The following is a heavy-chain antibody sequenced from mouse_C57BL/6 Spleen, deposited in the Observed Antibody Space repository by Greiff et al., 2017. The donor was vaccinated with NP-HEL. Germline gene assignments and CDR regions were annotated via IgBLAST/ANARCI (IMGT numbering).Heavy chain of an antibody. Sequence: VQLQQSGAELVKPGASVKISCKASGYAFSSYWMNWVKQRPGKGLEWIGQIYPGDGDTNYNGKFKGKATLTADKSSSTAYMQLRSLTSEDSVVYFCARGGDYYGSYYYAMDYWGQRTSVTVSS. CDR2: IYPGDGDT. V-gene: IGHV1-80*01. J-gene: IGHJ4*01. CDR3: ARGGDYYGSYYYAMDY. CDR1: GYAFSSYW. D-gene: IGHD1-1*01.